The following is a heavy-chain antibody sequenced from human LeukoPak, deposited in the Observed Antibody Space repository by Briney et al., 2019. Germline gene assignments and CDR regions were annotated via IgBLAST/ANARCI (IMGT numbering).Heavy chain of an antibody. D-gene: IGHD3-16*01. CDR3: ASGRVGSYYYGMDV. CDR1: GFTFSSYS. CDR2: ISGSSSYI. J-gene: IGHJ6*02. Sequence: GGSLRLSCAASGFTFSSYSMNWVRQAPGKGLEWVSCISGSSSYIYYADSVKGRFTISRDNAKNSLYLQMNGLRAEDTAVYYCASGRVGSYYYGMDVWGQGTTVTVSS. V-gene: IGHV3-21*01.